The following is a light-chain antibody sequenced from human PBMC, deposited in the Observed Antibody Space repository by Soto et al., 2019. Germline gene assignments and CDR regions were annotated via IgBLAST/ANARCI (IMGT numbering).Light chain of an antibody. CDR2: GAS. CDR3: QQYSGWPYT. J-gene: IGKJ2*01. V-gene: IGKV3-15*01. CDR1: QSVSSN. Sequence: EIVMTQSPATLSVSPGERATLSCRASQSVSSNLAWYQQKPGQAPRLLIYGASTRATGVPARFSDSGSGTEFTVTISSLQSEDFAVYYCQQYSGWPYTFGQGTKLEIK.